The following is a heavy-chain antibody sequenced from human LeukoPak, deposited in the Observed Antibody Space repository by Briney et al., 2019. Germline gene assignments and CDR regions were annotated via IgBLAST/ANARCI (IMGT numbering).Heavy chain of an antibody. CDR3: ARGRDLNTRYYFDY. Sequence: SETLSLTCAVYGGSFSGYYWGWIRQPPGKGLEWIGEINHSGSTNYNPSLKSRVTISVDTSKNQFSLKLSSVTAADTAVYYCARGRDLNTRYYFDYWGQGTQVTVSS. CDR1: GGSFSGYY. D-gene: IGHD1/OR15-1a*01. CDR2: INHSGST. V-gene: IGHV4-34*01. J-gene: IGHJ4*02.